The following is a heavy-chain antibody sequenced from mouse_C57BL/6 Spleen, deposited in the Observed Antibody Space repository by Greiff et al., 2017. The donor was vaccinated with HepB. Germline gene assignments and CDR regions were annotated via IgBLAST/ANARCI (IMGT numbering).Heavy chain of an antibody. Sequence: EVQLQESGPGLVKPSQSLSLTCSVTGYSITSGFYWNWIRQFPGNKLEWMGYISYDGSNNYNPSLKNRISITRDTSKNQFFLKLNSVTTEDTATYYCARGGPDYYGSSYPWYFDVWGTGTTVTVSS. J-gene: IGHJ1*03. CDR3: ARGGPDYYGSSYPWYFDV. V-gene: IGHV3-6*01. CDR1: GYSITSGFY. CDR2: ISYDGSN. D-gene: IGHD1-1*01.